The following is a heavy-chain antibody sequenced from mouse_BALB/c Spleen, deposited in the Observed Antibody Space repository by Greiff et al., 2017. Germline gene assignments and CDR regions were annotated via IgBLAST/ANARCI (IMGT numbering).Heavy chain of an antibody. CDR3: ARTIYYGYGGNYFDY. CDR2: ISYDGSN. V-gene: IGHV3-6*02. CDR1: GYSITSGYY. Sequence: ESGPGLVKPSQSLSLTCSVTGYSITSGYYWNWIRQFPGNKLEWMGYISYDGSNNYNPSLKNRISITRDTSKNQFFLKLNSVTTEDTATYYCARTIYYGYGGNYFDYWGQGTTLTVSS. D-gene: IGHD2-2*01. J-gene: IGHJ2*01.